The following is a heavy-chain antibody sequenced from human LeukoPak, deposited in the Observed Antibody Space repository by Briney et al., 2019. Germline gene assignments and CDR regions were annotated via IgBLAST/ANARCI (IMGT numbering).Heavy chain of an antibody. CDR1: GFTFSSYA. CDR3: AKDRLTYYYDSSGDYFFDY. V-gene: IGHV3-23*01. CDR2: ISGSGGST. Sequence: GGSLRLSCAASGFTFSSYAMSWVRQAPGKGLEWVSAISGSGGSTYYADSVKGRFTISRDNSKNTLYPQMNSLRAEDTAVYYCAKDRLTYYYDSSGDYFFDYWGQGTLVTVSS. J-gene: IGHJ4*02. D-gene: IGHD3-22*01.